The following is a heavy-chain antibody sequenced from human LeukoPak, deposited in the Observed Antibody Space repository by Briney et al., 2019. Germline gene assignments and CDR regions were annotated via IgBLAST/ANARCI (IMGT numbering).Heavy chain of an antibody. CDR1: GFTFSSYS. CDR3: ARQRGYGDGYSDY. CDR2: ISSSSSYI. D-gene: IGHD5-18*01. J-gene: IGHJ4*02. Sequence: GGSLRLSCAASGFTFSSYSMNWVRQAPGKGLEWVSSISSSSSYIYYADSVKGRFTISRDNAKNSLYLQMTSLRAEDAAVYYCARQRGYGDGYSDYWGQGTLVTVSS. V-gene: IGHV3-21*04.